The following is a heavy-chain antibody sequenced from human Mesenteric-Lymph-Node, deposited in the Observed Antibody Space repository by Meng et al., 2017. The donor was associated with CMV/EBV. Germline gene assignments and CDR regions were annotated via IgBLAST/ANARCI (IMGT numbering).Heavy chain of an antibody. D-gene: IGHD2-2*01. CDR1: GGSIDSSSYY. CDR2: IYYSGST. CDR3: ARGGPAANYYYYGMDV. Sequence: SETLSLTCTVSGGSIDSSSYYWGWIRQPPGKGLEWIGTIYYSGSTYYNPSLKSRVTISVDTSENQFSLKLSSVTAADTAVYYCARGGPAANYYYYGMDVWGQGTTVTVSS. V-gene: IGHV4-39*07. J-gene: IGHJ6*02.